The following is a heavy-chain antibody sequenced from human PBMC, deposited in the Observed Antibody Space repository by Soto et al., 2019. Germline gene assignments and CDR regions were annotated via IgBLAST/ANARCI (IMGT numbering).Heavy chain of an antibody. J-gene: IGHJ4*02. CDR1: GGSISSGGYY. CDR3: ARDDDSSGYYSD. D-gene: IGHD3-22*01. Sequence: SETLSLTCTVSGGSISSGGYYWSWIRQHPGKGLEWIGYIYYSGSTYYNPSLKSRVTISVDTSKNQFSLKLSSVTAADTAVYYCARDDDSSGYYSDWGQGTLVTVLL. V-gene: IGHV4-31*03. CDR2: IYYSGST.